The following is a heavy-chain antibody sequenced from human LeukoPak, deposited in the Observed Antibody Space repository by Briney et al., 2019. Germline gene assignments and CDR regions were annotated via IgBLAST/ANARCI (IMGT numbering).Heavy chain of an antibody. Sequence: GGSLRLSCAASGFTFSSYEMNWVRQAPGKGLEWVSYISSSGSTIYYADSVKGRFTISRDNAKNSLYLQMNSLRVEDTAVYYCAKVAKYYYGSETYYFFEHWGQGTPVTASS. CDR3: AKVAKYYYGSETYYFFEH. J-gene: IGHJ4*02. CDR2: ISSSGSTI. CDR1: GFTFSSYE. V-gene: IGHV3-48*03. D-gene: IGHD3-10*01.